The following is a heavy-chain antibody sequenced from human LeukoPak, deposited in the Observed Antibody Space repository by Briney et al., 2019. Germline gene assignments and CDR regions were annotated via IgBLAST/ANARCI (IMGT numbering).Heavy chain of an antibody. CDR1: GFTFSSYS. V-gene: IGHV3-48*01. Sequence: GGSLRLSCAASGFTFSSYSMNWVRQAPGKGLEWVSYISSSSSTIYYADSVKGRFTISRDNAKNSLFLQMNSLRAEDTAVYYCAKDGGLWVSAHWGDSWGRGTLVTVSS. J-gene: IGHJ4*02. D-gene: IGHD7-27*01. CDR3: AKDGGLWVSAHWGDS. CDR2: ISSSSSTI.